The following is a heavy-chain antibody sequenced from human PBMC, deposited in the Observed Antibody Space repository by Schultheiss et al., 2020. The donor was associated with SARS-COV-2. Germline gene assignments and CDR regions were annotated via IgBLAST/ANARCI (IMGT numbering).Heavy chain of an antibody. CDR2: IYYSGST. D-gene: IGHD6-6*01. CDR1: GGSISGYY. J-gene: IGHJ5*02. CDR3: ARAWPFLAAREGHWFDP. Sequence: SETLSLTCTVSGGSISGYYWSWIRQPPGKGLEWIGYIYYSGSTNYNPSLKSRVTISVDTSKNHFSLKLSSVTAADTAVYYCARAWPFLAAREGHWFDPWGQGTLVTVSS. V-gene: IGHV4-59*08.